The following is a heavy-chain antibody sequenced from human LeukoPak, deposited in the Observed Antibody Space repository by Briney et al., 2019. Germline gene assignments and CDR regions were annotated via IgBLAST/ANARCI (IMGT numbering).Heavy chain of an antibody. CDR3: ARGVRYCSGGSCYYFDY. D-gene: IGHD2-15*01. V-gene: IGHV1-18*01. CDR1: GYTFTSYG. J-gene: IGHJ4*02. CDR2: ISAYNGNT. Sequence: ASVKVSCEASGYTFTSYGISWVRQAPGQGLEWMGWISAYNGNTNYAQKLQGRVTMTTDTSTSTAYMELRSLRSDDTAVYYCARGVRYCSGGSCYYFDYWGQGTLVTVSS.